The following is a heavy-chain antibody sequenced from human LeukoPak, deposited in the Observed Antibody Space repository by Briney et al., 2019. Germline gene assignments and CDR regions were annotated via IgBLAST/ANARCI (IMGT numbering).Heavy chain of an antibody. CDR3: ASLNWGSVSGAFDI. D-gene: IGHD7-27*01. Sequence: ASVKVSCTASGYTFTSYDINWVRQATGQGLEWMGWMNPNSGNTGYAQKFQGRVTMTRNTSISTAYMELSSLRSEDTAVYYCASLNWGSVSGAFDIWGQGTMVTVSS. CDR1: GYTFTSYD. CDR2: MNPNSGNT. J-gene: IGHJ3*02. V-gene: IGHV1-8*01.